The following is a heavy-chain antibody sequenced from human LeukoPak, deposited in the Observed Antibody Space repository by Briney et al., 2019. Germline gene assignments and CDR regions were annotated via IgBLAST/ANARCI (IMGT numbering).Heavy chain of an antibody. CDR1: GYTFTSYD. CDR2: MNPNSGNT. V-gene: IGHV1-8*03. CDR3: AREGRALDAFDI. J-gene: IGHJ3*02. D-gene: IGHD3-10*01. Sequence: GASVKVSCKASGYTFTSYDINWVRQATGQGLEWMGWMNPNSGNTGYAQKFQGRVTITRNTSISTAYMELSSLRSEDTAVYYCAREGRALDAFDIWGQGTMVTVSS.